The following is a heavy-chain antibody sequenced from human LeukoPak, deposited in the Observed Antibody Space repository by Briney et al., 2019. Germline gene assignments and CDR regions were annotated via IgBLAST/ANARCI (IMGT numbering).Heavy chain of an antibody. J-gene: IGHJ4*02. CDR3: ARDLRYDYGGNPLDY. D-gene: IGHD4-23*01. Sequence: GASVKVSCKASGYTFTGYYMHWVRQAPGQGLEWMGWINPNSGDTNYAQKFQGRVTMTRDTSISTAYMELSRLRSDDTAVYYCARDLRYDYGGNPLDYWGQGTLVTVSS. V-gene: IGHV1-2*02. CDR1: GYTFTGYY. CDR2: INPNSGDT.